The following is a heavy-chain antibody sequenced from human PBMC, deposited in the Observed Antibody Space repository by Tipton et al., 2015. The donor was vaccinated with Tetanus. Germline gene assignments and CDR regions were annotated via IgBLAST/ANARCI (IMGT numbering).Heavy chain of an antibody. V-gene: IGHV4-4*07. J-gene: IGHJ4*02. D-gene: IGHD3-22*01. CDR3: ARYYDSSGYYRRRYTSSFDY. Sequence: GLVKPSETLSLTCSVSGGSVNLYFWSWIRQPAGKGLEWIGRVYSSGSASYNPSLKSRVTMSLDTSKTQFSLKLSSVTAADTAVYYCARYYDSSGYYRRRYTSSFDYWGQGTLVTVSS. CDR2: VYSSGSA. CDR1: GGSVNLYF.